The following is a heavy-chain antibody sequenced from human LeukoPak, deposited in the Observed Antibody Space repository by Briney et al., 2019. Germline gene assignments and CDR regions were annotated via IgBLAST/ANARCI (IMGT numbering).Heavy chain of an antibody. Sequence: GGSLRLSCAASGFTFSSYSMNWVRQAPGKGLEWVSSISSSSSYIYYADSVKGRFTIPRDNAKNSLHLQMNSLRAEDTAVYYCARGRTAEYDFWSGLSEYFDYWGQGTLVTVSS. CDR2: ISSSSSYI. D-gene: IGHD3-3*01. V-gene: IGHV3-21*01. CDR3: ARGRTAEYDFWSGLSEYFDY. J-gene: IGHJ4*02. CDR1: GFTFSSYS.